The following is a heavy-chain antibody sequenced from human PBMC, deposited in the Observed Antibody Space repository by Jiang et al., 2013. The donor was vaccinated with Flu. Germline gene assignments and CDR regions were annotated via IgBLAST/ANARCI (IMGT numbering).Heavy chain of an antibody. Sequence: GRSLRLSCAASGFTFSSYAMHWVRQAPGKGLEWVAVISYDGSNKYYADSVKGRFTISRDNSKNTLYLQMNSLRAEDTAVYYCARDGYYYDSSGYYLWGQGTLVTVSS. CDR3: ARDGYYYDSSGYYL. CDR1: GFTFSSYA. D-gene: IGHD3-22*01. V-gene: IGHV3-30*01. J-gene: IGHJ5*02. CDR2: ISYDGSNK.